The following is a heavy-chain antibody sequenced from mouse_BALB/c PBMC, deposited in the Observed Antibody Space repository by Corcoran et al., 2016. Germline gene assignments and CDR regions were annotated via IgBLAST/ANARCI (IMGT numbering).Heavy chain of an antibody. CDR2: IDPANGNT. Sequence: EVQLQQSGAELVKPGAAVKLSCTASGFNIKDTYMHWVKQRPEQGLEWIGRIDPANGNTKYDPKFPGKATITADTSSNTAYRQLSSLTSEDTAVYYCARWDWYFDVWGAGTTVTVSS. J-gene: IGHJ1*01. CDR1: GFNIKDTY. V-gene: IGHV14-3*02. CDR3: ARWDWYFDV.